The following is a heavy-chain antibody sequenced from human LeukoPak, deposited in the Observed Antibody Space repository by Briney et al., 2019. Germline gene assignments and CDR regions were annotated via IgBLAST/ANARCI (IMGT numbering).Heavy chain of an antibody. J-gene: IGHJ4*02. CDR1: GGSISSYY. V-gene: IGHV4-59*01. Sequence: SETLSLTCTVSGGSISSYYWSWIRQPPGKGLEWIGYIYYSGSTNYNPSLKSRVTISVDTSKNQFSLKLSSVTAADTAVYYCARAPYYYDSSGALDYWGQGTLVTVSS. CDR2: IYYSGST. D-gene: IGHD3-22*01. CDR3: ARAPYYYDSSGALDY.